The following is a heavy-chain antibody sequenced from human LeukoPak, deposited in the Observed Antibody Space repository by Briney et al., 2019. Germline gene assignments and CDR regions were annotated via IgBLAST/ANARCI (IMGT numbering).Heavy chain of an antibody. CDR1: GGSFSDYY. D-gene: IGHD6-6*01. CDR2: INHSGST. Sequence: SEPLSLTCAVYGGSFSDYYWSWIRQPPGKGLEWIGEINHSGSTNYNPSLKSRVTKSVDTSKNQFSLKLSSVTAADTAVYYCAGSIAARLDYWGQGTLVTVSS. CDR3: AGSIAARLDY. J-gene: IGHJ4*02. V-gene: IGHV4-34*01.